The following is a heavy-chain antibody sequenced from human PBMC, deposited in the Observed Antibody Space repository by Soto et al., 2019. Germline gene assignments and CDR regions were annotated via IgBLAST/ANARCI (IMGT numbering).Heavy chain of an antibody. CDR2: IYYTGST. D-gene: IGHD3-3*01. J-gene: IGHJ6*02. Sequence: PSEALSLTSAASGGSFSGYYWSWIGQTPGKGLEWIGYIYYTGSTNYNPSLKGRVTMSVDTSRDQVSLRLRSVTRADTAVYYCARDQYDFRSGSYYYAMEVWGQGTKVTVSS. CDR1: GGSFSGYY. V-gene: IGHV4-59*01. CDR3: ARDQYDFRSGSYYYAMEV.